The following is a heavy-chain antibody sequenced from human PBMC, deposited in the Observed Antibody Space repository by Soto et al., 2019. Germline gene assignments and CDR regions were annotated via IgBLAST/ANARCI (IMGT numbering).Heavy chain of an antibody. J-gene: IGHJ4*02. CDR2: IYYSGST. D-gene: IGHD4-17*01. CDR1: GGSISSYY. V-gene: IGHV4-59*08. CDR3: ATDDYPKYYFDY. Sequence: TSETLSLTCTVSGGSISSYYWSWIRQPPGKELEWIGYIYYSGSTNYNPSLKSRVTISVDTSKNQFSLKLSSVTAADTAVYYCATDDYPKYYFDYWGQGTLVTVSS.